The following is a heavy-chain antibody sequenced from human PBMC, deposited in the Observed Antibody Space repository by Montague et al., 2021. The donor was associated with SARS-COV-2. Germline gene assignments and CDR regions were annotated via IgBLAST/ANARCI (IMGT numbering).Heavy chain of an antibody. CDR2: IYYSGST. CDR1: GGSISRGSYY. Sequence: SETLSLTCIVSGGSISRGSYYWSWIRQPPGKGLEWIGYIYYSGSTNYNPSLKSRVTISVDTSKNQFSLKLSSVTAADTAVHYCARDPWRITIFGVVTRYGMDVWGQGTTVTVSS. J-gene: IGHJ6*02. CDR3: ARDPWRITIFGVVTRYGMDV. D-gene: IGHD3-3*01. V-gene: IGHV4-61*01.